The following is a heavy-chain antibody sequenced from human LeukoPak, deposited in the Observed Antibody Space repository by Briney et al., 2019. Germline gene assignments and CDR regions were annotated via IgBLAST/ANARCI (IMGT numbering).Heavy chain of an antibody. CDR3: TRDAETSMFD. CDR2: IKHDGSGT. D-gene: IGHD5-18*01. V-gene: IGHV3-74*01. CDR1: GFTFSSYW. Sequence: PGGSLRLSCAGSGFTFSSYWMHWVRHVPGKGLVWVSRIKHDGSGTTYADSVKGRFTISRDNAKNTLFLQMNSLGVDDTATYYCTRDAETSMFDWGQGTLVTVSS. J-gene: IGHJ4*02.